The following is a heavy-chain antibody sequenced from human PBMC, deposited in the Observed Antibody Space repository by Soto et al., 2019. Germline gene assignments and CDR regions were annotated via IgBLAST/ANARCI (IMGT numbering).Heavy chain of an antibody. D-gene: IGHD2-15*01. CDR3: ARHRPQEDGSKKGFDQ. Sequence: SETLSLTCTVSGGSISSYYWSWIRQPPGKGLEWIGYIYYSGKTYYNWPLESRVTMSLDTSKNQFSLRLTSVTAADTALYYCARHRPQEDGSKKGFDQWGQGTLVTVSS. CDR2: IYYSGKT. CDR1: GGSISSYY. V-gene: IGHV4-59*04. J-gene: IGHJ4*02.